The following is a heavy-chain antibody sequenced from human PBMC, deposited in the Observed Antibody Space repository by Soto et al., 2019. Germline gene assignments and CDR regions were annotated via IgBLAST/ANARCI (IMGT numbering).Heavy chain of an antibody. CDR1: GFSVSSASYY. CDR2: IYYSGST. D-gene: IGHD3-10*01. CDR3: DSYFGSGSSSN. V-gene: IGHV4-61*01. J-gene: IGHJ4*02. Sequence: AETLSLTCTVSGFSVSSASYYWYWIRQPPGKGLEWIGYIYYSGSTNDNPSLKSRVTISVDTTKNQFSLKLSSVTAADTAVYYCDSYFGSGSSSNWGQGTLVTVSS.